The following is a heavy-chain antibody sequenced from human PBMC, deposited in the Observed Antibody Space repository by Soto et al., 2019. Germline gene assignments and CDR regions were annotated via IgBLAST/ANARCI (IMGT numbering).Heavy chain of an antibody. J-gene: IGHJ4*02. CDR2: IYYSGST. CDR3: ARSSPHRGYYAPCDY. CDR1: GGSISSSSYY. D-gene: IGHD3-22*01. V-gene: IGHV4-39*01. Sequence: SETLSLTCTVSGGSISSSSYYWGWIRQPPGKGLEWIGSIYYSGSTYYNPSLKSRVTISVDTSKNQFSLKLSSVTAADTAVYYCARSSPHRGYYAPCDYWGQGTLVTVSS.